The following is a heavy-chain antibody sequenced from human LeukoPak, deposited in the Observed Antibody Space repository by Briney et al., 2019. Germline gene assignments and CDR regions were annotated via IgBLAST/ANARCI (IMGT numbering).Heavy chain of an antibody. J-gene: IGHJ6*02. CDR1: GGTFSSYA. V-gene: IGHV1-69*13. Sequence: SVKVSCKASGGTFSSYAISWVRRAPGQGLEWMGGIIPIFGTANYAQKFQGRVTITADESTSTAYMELSSLRSEDTAVYYCARALYDILTGYYYYYYYGMDVWGQGTTVTVSS. CDR2: IIPIFGTA. D-gene: IGHD3-9*01. CDR3: ARALYDILTGYYYYYYYGMDV.